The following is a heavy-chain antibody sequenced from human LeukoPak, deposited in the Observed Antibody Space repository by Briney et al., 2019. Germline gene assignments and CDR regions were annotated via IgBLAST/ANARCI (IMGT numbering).Heavy chain of an antibody. J-gene: IGHJ3*02. CDR3: ARERVVGTTRGVFDI. CDR2: ISSSGRTM. Sequence: GGSLRLSCAASGFTFSSYEMNWVRQAPGMGLEWVSYISSSGRTMYYADSVKGRFTISRDNAKNSLYLQMNSLRAEDTAVYYCARERVVGTTRGVFDIWGQGTMVTVSS. D-gene: IGHD1-14*01. V-gene: IGHV3-48*03. CDR1: GFTFSSYE.